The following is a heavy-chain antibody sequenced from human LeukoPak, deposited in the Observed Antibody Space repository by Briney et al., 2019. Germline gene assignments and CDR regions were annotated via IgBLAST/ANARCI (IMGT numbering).Heavy chain of an antibody. Sequence: ASVKVSCKASGYTFTSYYMHWVRQAPGQGLEWMGIINPSGGSTTYAQKFQGRVTITADESTSTAYMELSSLRSEDTAVYYCARDRVPAASIDAFDIWGQGTMVTVSS. CDR1: GYTFTSYY. V-gene: IGHV1-46*01. J-gene: IGHJ3*02. CDR2: INPSGGST. D-gene: IGHD2-2*01. CDR3: ARDRVPAASIDAFDI.